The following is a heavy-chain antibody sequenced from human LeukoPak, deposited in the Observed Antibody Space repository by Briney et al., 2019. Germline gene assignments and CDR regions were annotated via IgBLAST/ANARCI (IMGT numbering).Heavy chain of an antibody. J-gene: IGHJ4*02. V-gene: IGHV1-46*01. Sequence: ASVKVSCKASGYSFTNYYMHWVRQAPGQGLEWMGIINPSGGSTSCAQKFQGRVTMTRDTSTSTVYMELSSLRSEDTAVYYCAIYPTTLDYWGQGTLVTVSS. D-gene: IGHD1-14*01. CDR2: INPSGGST. CDR3: AIYPTTLDY. CDR1: GYSFTNYY.